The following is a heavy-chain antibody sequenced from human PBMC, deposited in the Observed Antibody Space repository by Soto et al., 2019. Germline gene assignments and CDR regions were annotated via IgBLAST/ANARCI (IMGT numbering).Heavy chain of an antibody. CDR3: AKVRYDFWSGYPLDGMDV. D-gene: IGHD3-3*01. CDR1: GLTFSSYA. V-gene: IGHV3-23*01. CDR2: ISGSGGST. J-gene: IGHJ6*02. Sequence: GGSLRLSCAASGLTFSSYAMSWVRQAPGKGLEWVSAISGSGGSTYYADSVKGRFTISRDNSKNTLYLQMNSLRAEDTAVYYCAKVRYDFWSGYPLDGMDVWGQGTTVTVSS.